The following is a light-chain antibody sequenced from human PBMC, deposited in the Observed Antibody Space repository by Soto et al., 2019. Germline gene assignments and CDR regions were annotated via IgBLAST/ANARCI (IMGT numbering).Light chain of an antibody. CDR1: QSISSY. V-gene: IGKV1-39*01. Sequence: SSLSASVGDRVTITCRASQSISSYLNWYQQKPGKAPKLLIYAASSLQSGVPSRFSGSGSGTDFTFTISSLQPEDFATYYCQQSYSTPLTVGGGTKVDIK. CDR3: QQSYSTPLT. CDR2: AAS. J-gene: IGKJ4*01.